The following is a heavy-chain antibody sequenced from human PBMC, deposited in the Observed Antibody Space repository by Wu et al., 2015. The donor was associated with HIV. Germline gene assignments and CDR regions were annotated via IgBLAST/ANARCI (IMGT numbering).Heavy chain of an antibody. CDR2: MNPKSGNT. V-gene: IGHV1-8*01. J-gene: IGHJ3*02. Sequence: QVQLVQSGTEVKRPGASLKVSCKASGYTFTSYDINWVRQATGQGLEWMGWMNPKSGNTGYAQKFLGRVTMTRNTSITTAYMELSSLRSEDTAVYYCARADYYDSTGYQRADAFDIWAKGQWSPSLQ. CDR1: GYTFTSYD. D-gene: IGHD3-22*01. CDR3: ARADYYDSTGYQRADAFDI.